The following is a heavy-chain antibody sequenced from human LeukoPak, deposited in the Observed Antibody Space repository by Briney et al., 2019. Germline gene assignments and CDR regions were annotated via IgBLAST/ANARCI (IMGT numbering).Heavy chain of an antibody. D-gene: IGHD5-18*01. CDR2: INPNSGGT. J-gene: IGHJ4*02. CDR3: AKTYSYGYPYYFDY. Sequence: CXAXXXXFTGXXXXWVXXXPXXGXEXMXWINPNSGGTNYAQKFQGRVTMTRDTSISTAYMELSRLRSDDTAVYYCAKTYSYGYPYYFDYWGQGTLVTVSS. V-gene: IGHV1-2*02. CDR1: XXXFTGXX.